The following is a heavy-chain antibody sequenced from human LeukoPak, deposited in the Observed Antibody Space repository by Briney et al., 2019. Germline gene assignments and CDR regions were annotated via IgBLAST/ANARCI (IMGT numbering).Heavy chain of an antibody. CDR1: GFTFSDYY. D-gene: IGHD3-22*01. CDR2: ISSGGSTI. V-gene: IGHV3-11*01. Sequence: GGSLRLSCAASGFTFSDYYMSWIRQAPGKGLEWVSYISSGGSTIYYADSVKGRFTISRDNAKNSLYLQMNSLRAEDTAVYYCARDSDYDSSGYYYNYWGQGTLVTVSS. CDR3: ARDSDYDSSGYYYNY. J-gene: IGHJ4*02.